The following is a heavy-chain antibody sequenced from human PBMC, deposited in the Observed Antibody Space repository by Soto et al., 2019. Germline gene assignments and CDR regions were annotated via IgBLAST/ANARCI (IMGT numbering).Heavy chain of an antibody. D-gene: IGHD6-19*01. CDR3: ARKGSGWTFDY. J-gene: IGHJ4*02. CDR2: IWYDGSYK. Sequence: QVQLVESGGGVVQPGRSLRLSCAASGFTLSNYAMHWVRQAPGKGLEWVAVIWYDGSYKYYADSVKGRFTISRDSSKNTLYLQVNSLRADDTAMYYCARKGSGWTFDYWGQGTVVMVSS. V-gene: IGHV3-33*01. CDR1: GFTLSNYA.